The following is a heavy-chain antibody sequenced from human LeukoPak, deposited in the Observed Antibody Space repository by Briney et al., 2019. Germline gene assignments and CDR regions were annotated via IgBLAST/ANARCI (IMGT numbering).Heavy chain of an antibody. CDR3: ARSGHLGYYYDSRY. Sequence: GESLKLSCKGTGYNFTNYWIAWVRQMPGKGLEWMGIIYPGDSDARYSPSFEGQVTISADKSISTAYLQWSSLKASDTAMYYCARSGHLGYYYDSRYWGQGTLVTVSS. D-gene: IGHD3-22*01. J-gene: IGHJ4*02. CDR2: IYPGDSDA. V-gene: IGHV5-51*01. CDR1: GYNFTNYW.